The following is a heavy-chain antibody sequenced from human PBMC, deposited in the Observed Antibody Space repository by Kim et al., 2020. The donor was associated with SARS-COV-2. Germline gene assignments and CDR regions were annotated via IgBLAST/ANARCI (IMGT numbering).Heavy chain of an antibody. CDR3: ARGKFAPNY. V-gene: IGHV4-59*01. J-gene: IGHJ4*02. Sequence: SDTLSLTCTVSGVSISSYYWSWIRQPPGKGLEWIGYIYYSGSADYNPSLKSRVTISVDTSKNQFSLKLSSVTAADTAVYYCARGKFAPNYWGQGTLVTVSS. CDR1: GVSISSYY. CDR2: IYYSGSA.